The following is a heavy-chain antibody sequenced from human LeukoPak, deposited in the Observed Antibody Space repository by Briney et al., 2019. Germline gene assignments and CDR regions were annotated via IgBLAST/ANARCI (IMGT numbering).Heavy chain of an antibody. J-gene: IGHJ4*02. D-gene: IGHD6-13*01. CDR2: VFDSGGT. CDR1: GGSISNYW. Sequence: PSETLSLTCTVSGGSISNYWWSWIRQPPGKGLEWIGYVFDSGGTNYNPSLKSRVTISVDTSKKQFSLKLSSVTAADAAVYYCARGYSSSWNYFDYWGQGTLVTVSS. V-gene: IGHV4-59*01. CDR3: ARGYSSSWNYFDY.